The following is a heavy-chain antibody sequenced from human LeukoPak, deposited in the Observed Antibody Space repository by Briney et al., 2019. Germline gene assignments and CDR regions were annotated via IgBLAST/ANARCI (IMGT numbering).Heavy chain of an antibody. J-gene: IGHJ6*02. CDR2: IYYNGNT. V-gene: IGHV4-59*01. D-gene: IGHD1-26*01. Sequence: SETLSLTCSVSDGSINSYYWNWIRRPPGKGLEWIGYIYYNGNTNYSPSPKSRVTMSVDTSKNLFSLKVSSVTAADTAVYYCARGRSNYYGMDVWGQGTTVTVSS. CDR3: ARGRSNYYGMDV. CDR1: DGSINSYY.